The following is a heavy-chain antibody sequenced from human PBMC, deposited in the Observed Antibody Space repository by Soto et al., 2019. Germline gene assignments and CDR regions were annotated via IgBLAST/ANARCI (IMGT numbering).Heavy chain of an antibody. V-gene: IGHV1-69*13. CDR2: IIPIFGTA. J-gene: IGHJ6*02. D-gene: IGHD4-17*01. CDR3: ARTPFNDYQYYYYYYGMDV. CDR1: GGTFSSYA. Sequence: GASVKVSCKASGGTFSSYAISWVRQAPGQGLEWMGGIIPIFGTANYAQKFQGRVTITADESTSTAYMELSSLRSEDTAVYYCARTPFNDYQYYYYYYGMDVWGQGTTVTVSS.